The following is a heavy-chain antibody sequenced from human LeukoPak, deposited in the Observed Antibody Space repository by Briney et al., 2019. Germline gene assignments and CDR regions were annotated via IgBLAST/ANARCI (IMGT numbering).Heavy chain of an antibody. CDR3: ARSGVKSATDY. CDR1: GYTFTSYA. D-gene: IGHD2-15*01. Sequence: ASVKVSSKASGYTFTSYAMHWARQAPGQRLEWMGWINAGNGNTKYSQKFQGRVTITRDTSASTAYMELSSLRSEDTAVYYCARSGVKSATDYWGQGTLVTVSS. V-gene: IGHV1-3*01. J-gene: IGHJ4*02. CDR2: INAGNGNT.